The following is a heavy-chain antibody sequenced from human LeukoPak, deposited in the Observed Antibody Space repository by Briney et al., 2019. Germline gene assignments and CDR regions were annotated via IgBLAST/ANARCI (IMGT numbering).Heavy chain of an antibody. CDR1: GGSISSSSYY. V-gene: IGHV4-39*07. Sequence: SETLSLTCTVSGGSISSSSYYWGWIRQPPGKGLEWIGSTYYSGSTYYNPSLKSRVTISVDTSKNQFSLKLSSVTAADTAVYYCARGYCSGGSCYSNWGPYYFDYWGQGTLVTVSS. D-gene: IGHD2-15*01. J-gene: IGHJ4*02. CDR3: ARGYCSGGSCYSNWGPYYFDY. CDR2: TYYSGST.